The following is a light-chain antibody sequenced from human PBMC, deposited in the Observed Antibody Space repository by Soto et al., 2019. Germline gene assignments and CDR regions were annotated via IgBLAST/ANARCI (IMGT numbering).Light chain of an antibody. V-gene: IGKV1-27*01. CDR1: QGISNY. J-gene: IGKJ1*01. CDR2: AAS. Sequence: DVQMTQSPSSLSASVGDRVTITCRASQGISNYLAWYQQKPGKVPELLIYAASTLQSGVPSRFSGSGSGTDFTLTINSLQHEDVETYYCQKYNSAPWTLGQGTKVDIK. CDR3: QKYNSAPWT.